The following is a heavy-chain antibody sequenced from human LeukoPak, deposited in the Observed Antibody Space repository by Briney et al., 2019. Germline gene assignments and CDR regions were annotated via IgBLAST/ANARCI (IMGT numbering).Heavy chain of an antibody. CDR1: GFTFSSYA. J-gene: IGHJ4*02. CDR2: ISGSGGST. V-gene: IGHV3-23*01. D-gene: IGHD3-10*01. Sequence: SGGSLRLSCAASGFTFSSYAMSWVRQAPGKGLEWVSAISGSGGSTYYADSVKGRFTISRDNSKNTLYLQMNSLRAEDTAVYYCAKASALWFGGLFFFDYWGQGTLVTVSS. CDR3: AKASALWFGGLFFFDY.